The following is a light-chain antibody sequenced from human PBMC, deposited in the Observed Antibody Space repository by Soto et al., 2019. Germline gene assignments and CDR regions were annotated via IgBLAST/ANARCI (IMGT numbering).Light chain of an antibody. CDR2: LGS. V-gene: IGKV2-28*01. Sequence: DIVMTQSPLSLPVTPGEPASISCRSNQSLLHSNGYNYLDWYLQKPGQSPQLLIYLGSNRASGVPERFSGSGSGTDFTLKISRVEAEDVGVYYCMQALQKGTFGQGTKVEIK. CDR1: QSLLHSNGYNY. J-gene: IGKJ1*01. CDR3: MQALQKGT.